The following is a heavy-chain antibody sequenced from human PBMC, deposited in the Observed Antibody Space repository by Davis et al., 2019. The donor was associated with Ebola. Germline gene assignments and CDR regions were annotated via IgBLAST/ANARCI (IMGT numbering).Heavy chain of an antibody. CDR1: GYSFTSYW. D-gene: IGHD4-17*01. Sequence: GESLKISCKGSGYSFTSYWIGWVRQMPGQGLEWMGFIYPGDSDTRYNPSFQGQVTISADRSISTAYLQWISLKASDTARYYCARFGEGGDYGDFWGQGTPVTVSS. J-gene: IGHJ4*02. CDR2: IYPGDSDT. CDR3: ARFGEGGDYGDF. V-gene: IGHV5-51*01.